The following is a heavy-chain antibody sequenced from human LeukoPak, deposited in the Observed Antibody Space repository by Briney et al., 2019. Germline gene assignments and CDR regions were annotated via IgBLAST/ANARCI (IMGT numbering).Heavy chain of an antibody. J-gene: IGHJ4*02. Sequence: SETLSLTCAVSGGSISTITYYWGWIRQPPGKGLEWVGHMYYRGNTFYNPSLKSRVTISVDTSKNQFSLKLSSVTAADTAVYYCARALSIVVVPAVFFDYWGQGTLVTVSS. V-gene: IGHV4-39*07. CDR1: GGSISTITYY. D-gene: IGHD2-2*01. CDR2: MYYRGNT. CDR3: ARALSIVVVPAVFFDY.